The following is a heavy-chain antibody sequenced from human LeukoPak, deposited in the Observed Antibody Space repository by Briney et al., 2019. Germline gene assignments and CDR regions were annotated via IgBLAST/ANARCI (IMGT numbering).Heavy chain of an antibody. CDR3: ARVAIFGVVKDAFDI. V-gene: IGHV4-31*03. J-gene: IGHJ3*02. CDR2: IYYSGST. Sequence: SETLSLTCTVSGGSISSGGYYWSWIRQHPGKGLEWIGYIYYSGSTYYNPSLKSRVTISVDTSKIQFSLKLSSVTAADTAVYYCARVAIFGVVKDAFDIWGQGTMVTVSS. CDR1: GGSISSGGYY. D-gene: IGHD3-3*01.